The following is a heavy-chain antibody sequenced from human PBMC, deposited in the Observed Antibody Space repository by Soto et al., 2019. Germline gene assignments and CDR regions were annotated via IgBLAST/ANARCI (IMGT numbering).Heavy chain of an antibody. V-gene: IGHV3-43*01. D-gene: IGHD6-13*01. J-gene: IGHJ4*02. Sequence: HPGGSLRLSCAASGFTFDDYTMHWVRQAPGKGLEWVSLISWDGGSTYYADSVKGRFTISRDNSKNSLYLQMNSLRTEDTALYYCAGSGSQQLVYFDYWGQGTRVTVSS. CDR1: GFTFDDYT. CDR2: ISWDGGST. CDR3: AGSGSQQLVYFDY.